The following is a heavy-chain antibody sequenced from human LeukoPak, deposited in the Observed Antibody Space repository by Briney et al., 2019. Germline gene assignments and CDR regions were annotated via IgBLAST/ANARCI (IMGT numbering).Heavy chain of an antibody. Sequence: GGSLRLSCAASGFTFSSYSMNWVRQAPGKGLEWVSYISSSSSTIYYADSVKGRFTISRDNAKNSLYLQMNSLRAEDTAVYYCARARDYGGNRFDYWGQGTLVTVSS. D-gene: IGHD4-23*01. CDR2: ISSSSSTI. CDR1: GFTFSSYS. CDR3: ARARDYGGNRFDY. J-gene: IGHJ4*02. V-gene: IGHV3-48*01.